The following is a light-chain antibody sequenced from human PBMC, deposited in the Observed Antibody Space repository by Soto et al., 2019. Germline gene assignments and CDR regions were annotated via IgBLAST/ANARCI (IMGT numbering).Light chain of an antibody. CDR3: CSYAGSSTPYV. Sequence: ALTQPASVSGSPGQSITISCTGTSSDVGSYNLVSWYQQHLGKAPKLMIYEVSKRPSGVSNRFSGSKSGNTASLTISGLQAEDEADYYCCSYAGSSTPYVFGTGTKVTVL. V-gene: IGLV2-23*02. J-gene: IGLJ1*01. CDR1: SSDVGSYNL. CDR2: EVS.